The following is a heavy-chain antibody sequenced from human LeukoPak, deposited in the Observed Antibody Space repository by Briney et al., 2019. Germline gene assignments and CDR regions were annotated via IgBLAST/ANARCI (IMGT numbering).Heavy chain of an antibody. CDR3: AKRGVTRTYYFDW. J-gene: IGHJ4*02. D-gene: IGHD1-1*01. Sequence: PGGSLRLSCAASGFTFSSYWMHWVRQVPGKGLVWVSRINSDGSSTRYADSVKGRFTISRDNAKNTLYLQMNSLRAEDTAVYYCAKRGVTRTYYFDWWGQGTLVTVSS. V-gene: IGHV3-74*01. CDR1: GFTFSSYW. CDR2: INSDGSST.